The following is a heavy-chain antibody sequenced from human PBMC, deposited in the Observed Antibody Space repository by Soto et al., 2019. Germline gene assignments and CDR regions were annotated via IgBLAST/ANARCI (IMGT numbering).Heavy chain of an antibody. D-gene: IGHD6-13*01. Sequence: EVQLLESGGGLVQPGGSLRLSCIGSGFDFSDYAMTWVRQAPGEGLEWISSISGGGGVTEYADSVRGRYTISRDNSKSTLYLQMNSLRVDDSAVYYCAKTYPQLAWVPLDYWGQGTLVTVSS. V-gene: IGHV3-23*01. CDR2: ISGGGGVT. CDR3: AKTYPQLAWVPLDY. CDR1: GFDFSDYA. J-gene: IGHJ4*02.